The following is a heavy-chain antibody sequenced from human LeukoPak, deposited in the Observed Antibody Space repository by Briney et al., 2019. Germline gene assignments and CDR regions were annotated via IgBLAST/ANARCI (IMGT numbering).Heavy chain of an antibody. V-gene: IGHV4-61*02. Sequence: SETLSLTCTVSGGSISSGSYYWSWIRQPAGKGLEWIGRIYTSGSTNYNPSLKSRVTISVDTSKNQFSLKLSSVTAADTAVYYCAKDQDDYPSDYWGQGTLVTVSS. D-gene: IGHD4/OR15-4a*01. CDR1: GGSISSGSYY. J-gene: IGHJ4*02. CDR2: IYTSGST. CDR3: AKDQDDYPSDY.